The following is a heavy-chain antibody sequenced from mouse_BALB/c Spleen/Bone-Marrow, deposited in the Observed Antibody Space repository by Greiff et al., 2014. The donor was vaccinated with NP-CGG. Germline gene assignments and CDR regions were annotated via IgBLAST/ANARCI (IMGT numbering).Heavy chain of an antibody. V-gene: IGHV7-3*02. CDR1: GFTFTDYY. J-gene: IGHJ1*01. CDR3: AREYGYFDV. Sequence: EVQLVESGGGLVQPGGSLRLSCATSGFTFTDYYMSWVRQPPGKALEWLGFIRNKASGYTTDYSASVKGRFTISRDNSQSILYLQMNTLRAEDGATYYCAREYGYFDVWGAGTTVTVSS. CDR2: IRNKASGYTT. D-gene: IGHD1-1*02.